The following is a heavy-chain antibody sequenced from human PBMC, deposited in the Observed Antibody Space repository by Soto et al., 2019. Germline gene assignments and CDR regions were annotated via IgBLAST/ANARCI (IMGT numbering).Heavy chain of an antibody. D-gene: IGHD3-22*01. CDR1: GGSISSYY. V-gene: IGHV4-59*01. CDR2: VYYTGST. Sequence: SETLSLTCTVSGGSISSYYWSWIRQPPGKGLEWIAYVYYTGSTTYSPSLKSRVTISIDTSKNQFSLKLNSLTAADTAVYYCASLDGYQFDHWGQGTLVTVSS. J-gene: IGHJ4*02. CDR3: ASLDGYQFDH.